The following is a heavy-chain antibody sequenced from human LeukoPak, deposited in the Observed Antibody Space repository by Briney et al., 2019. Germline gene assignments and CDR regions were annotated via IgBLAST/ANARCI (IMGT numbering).Heavy chain of an antibody. CDR1: GGSFSGYY. J-gene: IGHJ4*02. Sequence: SETLSLTCAVYGGSFSGYYWSWIRQPPGKGLGWIGEINHSGSTNYNPSLKSRVTISVDTSKNQFSLKLSSVTAADTAVYYCARALWGYYGSGRAFDYWGQGTLVTVSS. CDR2: INHSGST. V-gene: IGHV4-34*01. D-gene: IGHD3-10*01. CDR3: ARALWGYYGSGRAFDY.